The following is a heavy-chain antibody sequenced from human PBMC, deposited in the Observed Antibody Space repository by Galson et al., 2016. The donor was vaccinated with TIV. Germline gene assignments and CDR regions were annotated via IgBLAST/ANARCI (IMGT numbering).Heavy chain of an antibody. CDR1: GFTFSSYS. V-gene: IGHV3-30*04. D-gene: IGHD5-24*01. CDR3: VREGPDGYKPYFDY. CDR2: ISSDGNNE. J-gene: IGHJ4*02. Sequence: SLRLSCAASGFTFSSYSIRWVRQAPGKGLEWVAVISSDGNNEYYAGSVKGRFTISRDNSENTLYLRLNNLGPEDTAVYYCVREGPDGYKPYFDYWGQGTLVTVSS.